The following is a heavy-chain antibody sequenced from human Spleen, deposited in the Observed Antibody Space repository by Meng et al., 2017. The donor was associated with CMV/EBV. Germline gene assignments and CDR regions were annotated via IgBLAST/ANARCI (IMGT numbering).Heavy chain of an antibody. V-gene: IGHV5-51*01. J-gene: IGHJ6*02. Sequence: GESLKISCKGSGYTFTNYWIGWVRQMPGKGLEWMGIIYPGDSETRYSPSFQGQVSISADKSISTAYLQWSSLKAADTAMYYSARRGHCSSASCPYYYYGMDVWGQGTTVTVSS. CDR3: ARRGHCSSASCPYYYYGMDV. D-gene: IGHD2-2*01. CDR2: IYPGDSET. CDR1: GYTFTNYW.